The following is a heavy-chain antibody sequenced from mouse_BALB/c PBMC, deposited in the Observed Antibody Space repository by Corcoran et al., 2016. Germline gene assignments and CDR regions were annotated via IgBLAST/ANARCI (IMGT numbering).Heavy chain of an antibody. D-gene: IGHD1-1*01. CDR2: INPYNDGT. J-gene: IGHJ4*01. CDR1: GYTFTIYV. CDR3: ARDYYGSEYAMDY. Sequence: EVQLQQSGPELVKPGASVKMSCKASGYTFTIYVLHWVKQKPGQGLEWIGYINPYNDGTKYNEKFKGKATLTSDKSSSTAYMELSSLTSEDSAVYYCARDYYGSEYAMDYWGQGTSVTVSS. V-gene: IGHV1S136*01.